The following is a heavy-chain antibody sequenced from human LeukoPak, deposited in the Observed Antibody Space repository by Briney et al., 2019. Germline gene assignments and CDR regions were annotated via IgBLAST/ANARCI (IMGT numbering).Heavy chain of an antibody. CDR1: GFTFSSYW. D-gene: IGHD2-2*02. CDR2: IKQDGSEK. J-gene: IGHJ3*02. Sequence: GGSLRLSCAASGFTFSSYWMSWVRQAPGKGLEWVANIKQDGSEKYYVDSVKGRFTISRDNAKNSLYLQMNSLRAEDTAVYYCARDYVVVPAAIRSDAFDIWGQETMVTVSS. CDR3: ARDYVVVPAAIRSDAFDI. V-gene: IGHV3-7*01.